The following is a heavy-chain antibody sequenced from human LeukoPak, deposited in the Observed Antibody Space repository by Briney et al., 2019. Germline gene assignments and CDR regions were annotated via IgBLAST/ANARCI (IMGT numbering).Heavy chain of an antibody. Sequence: SETLSLTCTVSGGSISSGGYYWSWIRQPPGKGLEWIGYIYHSGSTYYNASLKSRVTISVDTSKNQFSLKLSSVTAADTAVYYCARDQGKVAAARYAADIWGQGTMVTVSS. D-gene: IGHD6-13*01. V-gene: IGHV4-30-2*01. CDR3: ARDQGKVAAARYAADI. J-gene: IGHJ3*02. CDR1: GGSISSGGYY. CDR2: IYHSGST.